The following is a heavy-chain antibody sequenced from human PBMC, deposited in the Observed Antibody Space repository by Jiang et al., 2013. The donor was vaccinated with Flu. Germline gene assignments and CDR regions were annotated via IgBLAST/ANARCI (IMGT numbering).Heavy chain of an antibody. CDR1: GFTFSTYG. CDR3: AKDLGPRLLRYFDWINDAFDI. V-gene: IGHV3-30*18. D-gene: IGHD3-9*01. CDR2: ISYDGSNK. Sequence: QLLESGGGVGQPGRSLRLSCVASGFTFSTYGMHWARQAPGKGLEWVAVISYDGSNKYYEDSVKGRFTISRDNSKNTLYLQMNSLRAEDTAVYYCAKDLGPRLLRYFDWINDAFDIWGHGTMVTVSS. J-gene: IGHJ3*02.